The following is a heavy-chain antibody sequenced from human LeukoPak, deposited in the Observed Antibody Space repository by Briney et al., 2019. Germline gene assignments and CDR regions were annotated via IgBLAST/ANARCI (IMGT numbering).Heavy chain of an antibody. V-gene: IGHV4-4*09. CDR3: ARLEPRIAAAVDY. J-gene: IGHJ4*02. CDR2: IYTSGST. Sequence: SETLSFTCTVPGGSISSYYWSWIRQPPGRGLEWIGYIYTSGSTNYNPSLKSRVTISVDTSKNQFSLKLSSVTAADTAVYYCARLEPRIAAAVDYWGQGTLVTVSS. D-gene: IGHD6-13*01. CDR1: GGSISSYY.